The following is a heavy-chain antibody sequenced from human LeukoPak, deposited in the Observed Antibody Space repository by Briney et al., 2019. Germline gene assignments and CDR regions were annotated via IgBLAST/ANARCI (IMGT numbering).Heavy chain of an antibody. CDR3: ARAYYENGMDV. CDR1: GYTFTSHY. J-gene: IGHJ6*02. D-gene: IGHD3-3*01. Sequence: GASVKVSCKASGYTFTSHYMHWVRQATGQGLEWMGWMNPNSGNTGYAQKFQGRVTMTRNTSISTAYMELSSLRSEDTAVYYCARAYYENGMDVWGQGTTVTVSS. V-gene: IGHV1-8*02. CDR2: MNPNSGNT.